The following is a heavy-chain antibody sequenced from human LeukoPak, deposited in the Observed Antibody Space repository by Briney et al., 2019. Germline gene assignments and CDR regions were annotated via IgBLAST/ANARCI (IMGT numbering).Heavy chain of an antibody. V-gene: IGHV3-23*01. D-gene: IGHD6-19*01. CDR3: AKWTDSSGWYYFDY. J-gene: IGHJ4*02. Sequence: PETFLRLYSAASRFSYCTPAIRCARQAPGTDLARLSAISGSGGSTYYADSVQRRFTISRDNSKTPLYLPMNSLRAEDTAVYYCAKWTDSSGWYYFDYWGQGTLVTVSS. CDR1: RFSYCTPA. CDR2: ISGSGGST.